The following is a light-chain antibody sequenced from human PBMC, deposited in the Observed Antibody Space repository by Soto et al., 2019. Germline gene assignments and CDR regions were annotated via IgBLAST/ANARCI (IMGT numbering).Light chain of an antibody. Sequence: QYALTQPASVSGSPGQSITISCTGTSRDAGNYNFVSWYQQHPGKAPKVIIYEDSTRPSGVSNRISGSKSGNTASLTISGLQAEDEADYYCCSYAGSSTSWVFGGGTKLTVL. CDR1: SRDAGNYNF. J-gene: IGLJ3*02. CDR3: CSYAGSSTSWV. V-gene: IGLV2-23*01. CDR2: EDS.